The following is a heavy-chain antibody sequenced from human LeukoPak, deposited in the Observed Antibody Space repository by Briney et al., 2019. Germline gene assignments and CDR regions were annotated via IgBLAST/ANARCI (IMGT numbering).Heavy chain of an antibody. CDR1: GFTFDDYA. CDR3: AKGGAYYYGSGSIN. V-gene: IGHV3-9*01. D-gene: IGHD3-10*01. Sequence: GRSLRLSCAASGFTFDDYAVHWVRQAPGKGLEWVSGISWNSGSIGYADSVKGRFTISRDNAKNSLYLQMNSLRAEDTAVYYCAKGGAYYYGSGSINWGQGTLVTASS. CDR2: ISWNSGSI. J-gene: IGHJ4*02.